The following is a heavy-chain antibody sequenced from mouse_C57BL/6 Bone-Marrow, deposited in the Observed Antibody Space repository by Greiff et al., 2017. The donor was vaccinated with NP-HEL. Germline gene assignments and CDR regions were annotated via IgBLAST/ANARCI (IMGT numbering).Heavy chain of an antibody. Sequence: VQLQQPGAELVKPGASVKLSCKASGYTFTSYWMHWVKQRPGQGLEWIGMIHPNSGSTNYNEKFKSKATLTVDKSSSTAYMQLSSLTSEDSAVYYCPYLSDYYAMDYWGQGTSVTVSS. V-gene: IGHV1-64*01. CDR3: PYLSDYYAMDY. D-gene: IGHD5-5*01. CDR1: GYTFTSYW. CDR2: IHPNSGST. J-gene: IGHJ4*01.